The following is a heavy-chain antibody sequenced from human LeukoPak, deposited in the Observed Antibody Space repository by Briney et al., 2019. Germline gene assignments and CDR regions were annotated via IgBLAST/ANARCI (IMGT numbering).Heavy chain of an antibody. D-gene: IGHD1-26*01. Sequence: GGSLRLSCAASGFTFSSYEMNWVRQAPGKGLEWVSYISSSGSTIYYADSVKGRFTISRDNAKNSLYLQMNSLRAEDTAVYYCARDRRSGSYRNWFDPWGQGTLVTVSS. J-gene: IGHJ5*02. V-gene: IGHV3-48*03. CDR1: GFTFSSYE. CDR2: ISSSGSTI. CDR3: ARDRRSGSYRNWFDP.